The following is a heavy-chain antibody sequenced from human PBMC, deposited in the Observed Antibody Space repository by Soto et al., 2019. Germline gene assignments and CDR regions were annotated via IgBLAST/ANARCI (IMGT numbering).Heavy chain of an antibody. J-gene: IGHJ4*02. V-gene: IGHV4-31*03. CDR2: IYYSGST. Sequence: PSETLSLTCTVSGGSISSGGYYWSWIRQHPGKGLEWIGYIYYSGSTYYNPSLKSRVTISVDTSKNQFSLKLSSVTAADTAVYYCARATNRPYYYDSRGYYFDYWGQGTLVIVSS. CDR1: GGSISSGGYY. CDR3: ARATNRPYYYDSRGYYFDY. D-gene: IGHD3-22*01.